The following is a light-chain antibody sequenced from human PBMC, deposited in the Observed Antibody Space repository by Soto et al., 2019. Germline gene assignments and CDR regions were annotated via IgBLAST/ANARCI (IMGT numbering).Light chain of an antibody. V-gene: IGKV1D-12*01. CDR3: QQSNSLPRT. CDR2: AAS. J-gene: IGKJ1*01. Sequence: DIQMTQSPSSVSASVGDRVTITCRASQAISTWLAWYQQKPGKAPKLLIYAASTLQTGVPSRFSGSGSGTDFTLTISSLQPEDFAAYYCQQSNSLPRTFGQGTKVEIK. CDR1: QAISTW.